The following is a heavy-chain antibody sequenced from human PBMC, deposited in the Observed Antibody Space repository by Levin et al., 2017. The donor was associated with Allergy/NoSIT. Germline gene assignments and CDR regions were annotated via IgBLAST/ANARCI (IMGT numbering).Heavy chain of an antibody. Sequence: PGGSLRLSCAASGFTFSSYAMSWVRQAPGKGLEWVSTISGSDGSTYYADSVKGRFTISRDTSKKTLYLQMNSLRAEDTAVYYCAKEDGAVAGSFDYWGQGTLVTVSS. CDR3: AKEDGAVAGSFDY. CDR1: GFTFSSYA. CDR2: ISGSDGST. V-gene: IGHV3-23*01. D-gene: IGHD6-19*01. J-gene: IGHJ4*02.